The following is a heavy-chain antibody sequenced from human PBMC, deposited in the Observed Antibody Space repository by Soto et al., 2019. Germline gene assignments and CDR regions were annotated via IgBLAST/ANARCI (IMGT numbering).Heavy chain of an antibody. CDR1: GGSISSGDYY. D-gene: IGHD6-6*01. J-gene: IGHJ4*02. Sequence: SETLSLTCTVSGGSISSGDYYWSWIRQPPGKGLEWIGYIYYSGSTYYNPSLKSRVTISVDTSKNQFSLKLSSVTAADTAVYYCARSEQLVNYGMDFWGQGALVTVSS. CDR2: IYYSGST. V-gene: IGHV4-30-4*01. CDR3: ARSEQLVNYGMDF.